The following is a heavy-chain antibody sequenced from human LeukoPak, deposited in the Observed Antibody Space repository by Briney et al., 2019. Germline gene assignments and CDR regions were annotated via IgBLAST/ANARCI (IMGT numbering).Heavy chain of an antibody. CDR3: ARGFRGDNFDY. CDR2: IYYSGST. Sequence: PSETLSLTCTVSGGSISSSNYYWGWIRQPPGKGLEWIGNIYYSGSTYYNPSLESRVTMSLDTSKNQFSLKLSSVTAADTAVYFCARGFRGDNFDYWGQGTLVTVSS. V-gene: IGHV4-39*07. J-gene: IGHJ4*02. CDR1: GGSISSSNYY. D-gene: IGHD7-27*01.